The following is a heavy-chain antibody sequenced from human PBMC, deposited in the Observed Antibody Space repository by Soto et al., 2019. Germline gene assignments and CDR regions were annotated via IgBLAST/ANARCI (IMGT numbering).Heavy chain of an antibody. Sequence: ASVKVSCKASGYTFTSYDINWVRQATGQGLEWMGWMNPNSGNTGYAQKFQGRVTMTRNTSISTAYMELSSLRSEDTAVYYCAKGGDIVVVPAAMRYYYYYMGVWGKGTTVTVSS. CDR3: AKGGDIVVVPAAMRYYYYYMGV. J-gene: IGHJ6*03. D-gene: IGHD2-2*01. V-gene: IGHV1-8*01. CDR2: MNPNSGNT. CDR1: GYTFTSYD.